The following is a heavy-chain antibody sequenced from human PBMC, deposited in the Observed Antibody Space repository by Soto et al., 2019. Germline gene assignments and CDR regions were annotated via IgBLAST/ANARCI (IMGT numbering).Heavy chain of an antibody. CDR3: ARGWGRIFDY. D-gene: IGHD7-27*01. J-gene: IGHJ4*02. V-gene: IGHV4-31*03. CDR2: IYYSGST. Sequence: ASETLSLTCTVSGGSISSGGYYWSWIRQHPGKGLEWIGYIYYSGSTNYNPSLKSRVTISVDTSKNQFSLKLSSVTAADTAVYYCARGWGRIFDYWGQGTLVTVSS. CDR1: GGSISSGGYY.